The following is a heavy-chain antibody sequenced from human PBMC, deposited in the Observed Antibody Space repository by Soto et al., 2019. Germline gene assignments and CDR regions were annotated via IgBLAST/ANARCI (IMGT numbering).Heavy chain of an antibody. CDR3: AKDRLGRVVVAATLNYFDY. CDR1: GFTFSSYG. J-gene: IGHJ4*02. Sequence: GGSLRLSCAASGFTFSSYGMHWVRQTPGKGLEWVAVISYDGSNKYYADSVKGRFTISRDNSKNTLYLQMNSLRAEDTAVYYCAKDRLGRVVVAATLNYFDYWGQGTLVTVSS. CDR2: ISYDGSNK. V-gene: IGHV3-30*18. D-gene: IGHD2-15*01.